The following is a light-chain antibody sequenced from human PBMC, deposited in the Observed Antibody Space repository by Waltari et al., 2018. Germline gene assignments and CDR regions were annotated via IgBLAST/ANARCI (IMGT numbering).Light chain of an antibody. CDR1: ASDVGVYNL. V-gene: IGLV2-23*01. Sequence: QSALTQPASVSGSPGQSITLSCTGTASDVGVYNLFSWYQQNTGKAPKLVIYEATKRPSGISNRFSGSKSGNTASLTISGLQDEDEATYHCCSYAGSSVWIFGGGTKLTVL. J-gene: IGLJ2*01. CDR3: CSYAGSSVWI. CDR2: EAT.